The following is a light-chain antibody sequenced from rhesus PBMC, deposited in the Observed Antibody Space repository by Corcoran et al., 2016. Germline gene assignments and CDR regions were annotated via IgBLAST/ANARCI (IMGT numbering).Light chain of an antibody. CDR3: QQHKSYPLT. CDR2: KAS. V-gene: IGKV1-25*01. Sequence: DIQMTQSPSSLSASVGDTVTITCRASQVISSYLAWYQQKPGKAPKVLFYKASTLQSGVPSRFRGSGSGTDVTLTISSLQPEDFATYYCQQHKSYPLTFGGGTKVEIK. CDR1: QVISSY. J-gene: IGKJ4*01.